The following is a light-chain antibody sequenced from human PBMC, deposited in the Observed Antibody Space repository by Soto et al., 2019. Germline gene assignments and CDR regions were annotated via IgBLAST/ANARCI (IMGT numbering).Light chain of an antibody. J-gene: IGLJ1*01. V-gene: IGLV2-11*01. Sequence: QSALTQPRSVSGSPGQSVTISCTGTSSDVGDYNFVSWYQQHPGKAPKLVIYDVTKRPSGVPDRFSGSKSGNTASLTISGLQADDVADFYFCSYAGSYTYVFGTGTKLTVL. CDR2: DVT. CDR1: SSDVGDYNF. CDR3: CSYAGSYTYV.